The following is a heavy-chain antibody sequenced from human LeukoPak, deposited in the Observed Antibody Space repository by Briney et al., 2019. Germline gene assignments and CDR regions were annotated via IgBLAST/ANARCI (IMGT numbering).Heavy chain of an antibody. Sequence: GGSLRLSCAASGFTVSSNYMSWVRQAPGKGLEWVSVIYSGGSTYYADSVKGRFTISRDNSKNTLYLQMNSLRDEDTAVYYCARLLRVRAVDYWGQGTLVTVSS. V-gene: IGHV3-66*04. CDR3: ARLLRVRAVDY. CDR2: IYSGGST. J-gene: IGHJ4*02. CDR1: GFTVSSNY.